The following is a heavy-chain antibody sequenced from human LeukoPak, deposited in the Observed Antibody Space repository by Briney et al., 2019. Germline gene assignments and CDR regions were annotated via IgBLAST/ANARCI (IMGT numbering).Heavy chain of an antibody. Sequence: GGSLRLSCAASGFTFSSYSMNWVRQAPGKGLEWVSSITTSSSYIYYADSVKGRFTISRDNAKNSLYLQMNSLRAEDTAVYYCARDPYSGSYGDYYYYYMDVWGKGTTVTISS. CDR3: ARDPYSGSYGDYYYYYMDV. J-gene: IGHJ6*03. D-gene: IGHD1-26*01. CDR1: GFTFSSYS. V-gene: IGHV3-21*01. CDR2: ITTSSSYI.